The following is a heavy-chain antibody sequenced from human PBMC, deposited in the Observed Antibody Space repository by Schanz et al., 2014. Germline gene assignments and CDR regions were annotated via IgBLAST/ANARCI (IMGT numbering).Heavy chain of an antibody. D-gene: IGHD1-1*01. V-gene: IGHV4-30-4*07. CDR2: IYYSGGT. CDR1: GGSISSGGYS. Sequence: QVQLQESGPGLVKPSQTLSLTCAVSGGSISSGGYSWNWIRQPPGKGLEWIVYIYYSGGTYYNPSLKSRVTKSENTSKNECSLKLSPVTAADTAVYYCARRGRTTYNYYYGMDVWGQGTTVTVSS. CDR3: ARRGRTTYNYYYGMDV. J-gene: IGHJ6*02.